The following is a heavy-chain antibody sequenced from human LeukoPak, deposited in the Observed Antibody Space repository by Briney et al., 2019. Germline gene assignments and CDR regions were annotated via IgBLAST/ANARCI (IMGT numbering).Heavy chain of an antibody. Sequence: ASVKVSCKASGGTFSSYAISWVRQAPGQGLEWMGGIIPIFGTANYAQKFQGRVTMTEDTSTDTAYMELSSLRSEDTAVYYCATDPTRGYSYGFLWYWGQGTLVTVSS. J-gene: IGHJ4*02. D-gene: IGHD5-18*01. V-gene: IGHV1-69*06. CDR2: IIPIFGTA. CDR3: ATDPTRGYSYGFLWY. CDR1: GGTFSSYA.